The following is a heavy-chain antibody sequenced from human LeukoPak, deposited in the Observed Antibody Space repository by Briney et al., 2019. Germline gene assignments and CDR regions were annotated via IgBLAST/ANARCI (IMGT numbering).Heavy chain of an antibody. Sequence: SETLSLTCTVSGGSISSYYWSWIRQPPGKGLEWIGYIYYRGSTNYNPSLKSRVTISVDTSKNQFSLKLSSVTAADTAVYYCARGRFYDTNWGQGTTVTVSS. D-gene: IGHD3-22*01. CDR2: IYYRGST. V-gene: IGHV4-59*01. CDR1: GGSISSYY. J-gene: IGHJ6*02. CDR3: ARGRFYDTN.